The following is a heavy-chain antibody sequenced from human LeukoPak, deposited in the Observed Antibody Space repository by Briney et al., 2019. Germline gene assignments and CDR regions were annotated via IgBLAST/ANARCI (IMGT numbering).Heavy chain of an antibody. D-gene: IGHD4-17*01. J-gene: IGHJ4*02. CDR1: GFTFSSYS. CDR3: AGYGDYGGFDY. CDR2: ISSSSSTI. Sequence: GGSLRLSCAASGFTFSSYSMNWVRQAPGKGLEWVSYISSSSSTIYYADSLKGRFTISRDNAKNSLYLQVNSLRAEDTAVYYCAGYGDYGGFDYWGQGTLVTVS. V-gene: IGHV3-48*04.